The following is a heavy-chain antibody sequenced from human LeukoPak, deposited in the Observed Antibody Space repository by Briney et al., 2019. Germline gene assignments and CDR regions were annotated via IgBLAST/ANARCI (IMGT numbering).Heavy chain of an antibody. CDR1: GGSISRGGYY. J-gene: IGHJ6*02. D-gene: IGHD6-25*01. Sequence: SETLSLTCTVSGGSISRGGYYWSWIRQHPGKGLEWIGYIYYSGSTYYNPSLKSRVTISVDTSKNQFSLKLSSVTAADTAVYYCARHFRSGTWTFGVDVWGQGTTVTVSS. CDR3: ARHFRSGTWTFGVDV. V-gene: IGHV4-31*03. CDR2: IYYSGST.